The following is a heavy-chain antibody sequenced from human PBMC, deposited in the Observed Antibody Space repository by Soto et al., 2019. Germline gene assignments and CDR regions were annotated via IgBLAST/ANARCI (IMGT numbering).Heavy chain of an antibody. V-gene: IGHV3-23*01. Sequence: XESLRLSCAASGFTFSSYAMSWVRQAPGKGLEWVSVISGRGDSTYYADSVKGRFTISRDNSKNTLYLQMHSLRAEDTAVYYCAKDPVEYSTSGYFDFWGQGSLVTVSS. CDR1: GFTFSSYA. CDR3: AKDPVEYSTSGYFDF. CDR2: ISGRGDST. D-gene: IGHD6-6*01. J-gene: IGHJ4*02.